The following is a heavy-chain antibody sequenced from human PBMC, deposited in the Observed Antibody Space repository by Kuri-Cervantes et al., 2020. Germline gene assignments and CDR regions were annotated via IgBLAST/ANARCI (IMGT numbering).Heavy chain of an antibody. CDR2: ISASGGST. Sequence: GESLKISCAASGFIFSNYGMTWVRQAPGKGLEWLSTISASGGSTYYADSVEGRFTLSRDNSKNTLYLQMNSLRDEDAAVYYCARDASVTTTHLFRYWGQGTLVTVSS. V-gene: IGHV3-23*01. CDR1: GFIFSNYG. CDR3: ARDASVTTTHLFRY. D-gene: IGHD4-17*01. J-gene: IGHJ4*02.